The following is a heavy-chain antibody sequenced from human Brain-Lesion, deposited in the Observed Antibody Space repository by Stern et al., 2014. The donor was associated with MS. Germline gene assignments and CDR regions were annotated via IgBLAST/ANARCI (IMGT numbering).Heavy chain of an antibody. CDR1: GGSISSGGYY. Sequence: VHLVESGPGLVKPSQTLSLSCTVSGGSISSGGYYWSWIRQPAGQGLEWIGRIFNSGSTSYNPSLKSRGTISKDTSKNQYLLRLTSSTAADTAVYYCARGRVVPGFQYYATDVWGQGTTVIVSS. J-gene: IGHJ6*02. CDR2: IFNSGST. D-gene: IGHD2-2*01. CDR3: ARGRVVPGFQYYATDV. V-gene: IGHV4-61*02.